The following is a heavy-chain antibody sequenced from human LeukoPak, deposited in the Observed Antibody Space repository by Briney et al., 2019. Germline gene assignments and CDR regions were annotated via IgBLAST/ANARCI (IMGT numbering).Heavy chain of an antibody. CDR1: GGTFSSYA. CDR3: ARDRGVYDSSGHTFDI. V-gene: IGHV1-69*04. J-gene: IGHJ3*02. D-gene: IGHD3-22*01. CDR2: IIPILGIA. Sequence: SVKVSCKASGGTFSSYAISWVRQAPGQGLEWMGRIIPILGIANYAQKFQGRVTITANKSTSTAYMELSSLRSEDTAVYYCARDRGVYDSSGHTFDIWGQGTMVTVSS.